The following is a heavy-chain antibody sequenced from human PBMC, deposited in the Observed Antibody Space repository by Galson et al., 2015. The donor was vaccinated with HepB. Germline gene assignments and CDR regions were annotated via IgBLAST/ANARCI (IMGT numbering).Heavy chain of an antibody. V-gene: IGHV1-18*01. J-gene: IGHJ6*02. CDR2: ISPYNGKS. Sequence: SVKVSCKAFGYTFTSYGINWVRQAPGQGLEWMGWISPYNGKSNYAQILQGRVTMTLDTSTTTTTAYMELKSLRSDDTAVYYCASGLLWFGEVLTQTPDYYDMDVWGQGTAVTVSS. D-gene: IGHD3-10*01. CDR3: ASGLLWFGEVLTQTPDYYDMDV. CDR1: GYTFTSYG.